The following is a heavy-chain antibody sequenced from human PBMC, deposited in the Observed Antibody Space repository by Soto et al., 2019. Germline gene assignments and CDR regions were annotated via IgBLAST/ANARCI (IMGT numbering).Heavy chain of an antibody. D-gene: IGHD5-12*01. Sequence: EVQLVESGGGLIQPGGSLRLSCAASGFTVSSNYMSWVRQAPGKGLEWVSVIYSGGSTYYADSVKGRFTISRDNSKNTLYLQMHSLRAEDTAVYYCARERAKRWLQFGDAFDIWGQGTMVTVSS. CDR2: IYSGGST. V-gene: IGHV3-53*01. J-gene: IGHJ3*02. CDR3: ARERAKRWLQFGDAFDI. CDR1: GFTVSSNY.